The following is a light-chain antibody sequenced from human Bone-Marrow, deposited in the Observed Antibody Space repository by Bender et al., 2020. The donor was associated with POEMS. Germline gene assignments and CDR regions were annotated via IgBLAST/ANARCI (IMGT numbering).Light chain of an antibody. V-gene: IGLV3-1*01. CDR3: QEWDSRTEWV. CDR2: QDS. CDR1: KLGDKY. Sequence: SYELTQPPSVSVSPGQTASITCSGDKLGDKYACWYQQKPGQSPVLVIYQDSKRPSGIPERFSGSNSGKTATLPISGNKAMEEADYEGQEWDSRTEWVFGGGTKLTVL. J-gene: IGLJ3*02.